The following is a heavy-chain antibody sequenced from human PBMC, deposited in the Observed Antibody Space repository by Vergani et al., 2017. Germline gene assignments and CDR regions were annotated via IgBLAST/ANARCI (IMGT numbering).Heavy chain of an antibody. CDR3: ARDRAVAGTAYYYYGMDV. CDR1: GYTFTGYY. J-gene: IGHJ6*02. D-gene: IGHD6-19*01. V-gene: IGHV1-2*02. CDR2: INPNSGGT. Sequence: QVQLVQSGAEVKKPGASVKVSCKASGYTFTGYYMHWVRQAPGQGLEWMGWINPNSGGTNYAQKFQGRVTMTRDTSISTAYMELSRLISDDTAVYYCARDRAVAGTAYYYYGMDVWGQGTTVTVSS.